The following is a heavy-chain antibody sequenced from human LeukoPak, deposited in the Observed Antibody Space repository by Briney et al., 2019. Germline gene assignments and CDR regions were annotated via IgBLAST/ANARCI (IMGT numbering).Heavy chain of an antibody. CDR1: SASITSSPYF. CDR2: ISYSGTT. CDR3: AANSADYNTLGSSYKV. V-gene: IGHV4-39*02. Sequence: SSETLSPTCIVSSASITSSPYFWGWIRQSPGQGLEWIGTISYSGTTYYNPSLRSRVTVSVDTAKNNFSLKLNSVTAADTALYYCAANSADYNTLGSSYKVWGQGTLVTVSS. J-gene: IGHJ4*02. D-gene: IGHD3-10*01.